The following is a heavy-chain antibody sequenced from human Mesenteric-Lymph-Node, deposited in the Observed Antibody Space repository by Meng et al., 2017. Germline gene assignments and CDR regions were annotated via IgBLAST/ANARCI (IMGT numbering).Heavy chain of an antibody. D-gene: IGHD6-13*01. Sequence: QVQLQESGPGLVKPSQTLSLICTVSGGSISSGDYYWSWIRQPPGKGLEWIGYIYYSGSTYYNPSLKSRVTISVDTSKNQFSLRPSSVTAADTAVYYCARGGGNSWYIDYWGQGTLVTVSS. J-gene: IGHJ4*02. CDR3: ARGGGNSWYIDY. CDR2: IYYSGST. V-gene: IGHV4-30-4*01. CDR1: GGSISSGDYY.